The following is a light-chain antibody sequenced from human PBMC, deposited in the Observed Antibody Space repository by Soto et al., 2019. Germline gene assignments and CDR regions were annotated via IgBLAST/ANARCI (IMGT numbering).Light chain of an antibody. J-gene: IGKJ1*01. V-gene: IGKV3-20*01. Sequence: EIVLTQSPGTLSLSAGERATLSCRASQNIATNYFAWYQQKPGQAPRLLIYAASSRAAGIPDRFSGSGSGTDFTLTINRLEPEDFAVYYCQQFGNSSQTFGQGTKVEIK. CDR3: QQFGNSSQT. CDR2: AAS. CDR1: QNIATNY.